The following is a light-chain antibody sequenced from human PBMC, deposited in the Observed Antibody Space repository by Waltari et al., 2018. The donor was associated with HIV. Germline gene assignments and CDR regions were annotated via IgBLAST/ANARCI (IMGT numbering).Light chain of an antibody. CDR3: QQTYSTPWT. J-gene: IGKJ1*01. CDR1: HTIRNY. V-gene: IGKV1-39*01. CDR2: AAS. Sequence: DIQMTQSPSPLSASVGARVTIPCRASHTIRNYLHCYQQKPGRAPNLLISAASNLLSGVPSRFSGSSSGTDFILTITSLQPEDFATYYCQQTYSTPWTFGQGTQVEIK.